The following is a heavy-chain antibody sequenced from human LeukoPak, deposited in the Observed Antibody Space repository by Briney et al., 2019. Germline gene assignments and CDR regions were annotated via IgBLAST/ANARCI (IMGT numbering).Heavy chain of an antibody. CDR1: GFIFSNYA. V-gene: IGHV4-31*02. D-gene: IGHD6-13*01. Sequence: LRLSCTASGFIFSNYAMTWVRQAPGKGLEWIGYIYYSGSTYYNPSLKSRVTISVDTSKNQFSLKLSSVTAADTAVYYCARDGAYSSSWYSYNWFDPWGQGTLVTVSS. CDR2: IYYSGST. J-gene: IGHJ5*02. CDR3: ARDGAYSSSWYSYNWFDP.